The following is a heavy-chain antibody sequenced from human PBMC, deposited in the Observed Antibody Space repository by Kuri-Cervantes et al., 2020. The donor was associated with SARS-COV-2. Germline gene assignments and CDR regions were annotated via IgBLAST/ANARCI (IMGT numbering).Heavy chain of an antibody. CDR3: ARDCSGTDCYIIIYAMYD. CDR1: GDSFSSYS. V-gene: IGHV1-69*13. CDR2: IIPMFGTA. D-gene: IGHD2-2*01. J-gene: IGHJ4*02. Sequence: SVKVSCKASGDSFSSYSFNWVRQAPGQGLEWMGGIIPMFGTADYAQKFQGKVTITADESTSTVYMELTSLKSDDTAVYYCARDCSGTDCYIIIYAMYDWGQGTLVTVSS.